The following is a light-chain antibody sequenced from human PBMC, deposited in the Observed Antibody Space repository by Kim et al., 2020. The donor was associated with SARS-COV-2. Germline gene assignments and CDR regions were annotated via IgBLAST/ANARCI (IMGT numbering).Light chain of an antibody. Sequence: PGQSVTISCPGTNSDIGAYNYVSWYQQHPGKAPKLMIYEVSKRSSGVPDRFSGSKSGNTASLTVSGLQAEDEADYFCSSYAGSNTLFGGGTQLTVL. J-gene: IGLJ3*02. CDR3: SSYAGSNTL. CDR1: NSDIGAYNY. V-gene: IGLV2-8*01. CDR2: EVS.